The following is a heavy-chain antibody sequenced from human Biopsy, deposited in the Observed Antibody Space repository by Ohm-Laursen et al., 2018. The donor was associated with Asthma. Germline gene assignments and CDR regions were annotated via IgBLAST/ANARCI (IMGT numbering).Heavy chain of an antibody. CDR3: ARDQGDFWFFDL. V-gene: IGHV1-69*13. D-gene: IGHD3-16*01. J-gene: IGHJ2*01. CDR2: IIPIVGTT. Sequence: GASVKVSCKSPRGTFSSYAIGWGRQAPGQGLEWMGGIIPIVGTTAYAQKFQGRVTITADEATSTAYMELSSLRSEDTAVYYCARDQGDFWFFDLWGRGSLVTVSS. CDR1: RGTFSSYA.